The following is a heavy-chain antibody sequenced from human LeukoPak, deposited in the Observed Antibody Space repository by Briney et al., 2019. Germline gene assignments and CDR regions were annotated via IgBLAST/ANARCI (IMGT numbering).Heavy chain of an antibody. V-gene: IGHV4-59*08. CDR1: GGSISGYH. Sequence: PSETLSLTSTVSGGSISGYHWNWIRQTPRKVLECIGYRYYSGSTDSNPSLKSRVTISVDTSKNQFTLRLTSVTAADTAMDYGARRNDFDIWGPGTMVTVSS. CDR2: RYYSGST. J-gene: IGHJ3*02. CDR3: ARRNDFDI.